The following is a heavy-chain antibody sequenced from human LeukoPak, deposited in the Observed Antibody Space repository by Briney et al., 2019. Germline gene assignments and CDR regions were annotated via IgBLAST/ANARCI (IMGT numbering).Heavy chain of an antibody. Sequence: ASVKVSCKASGYTFTGYYMHWVRQAPGQGLEWMGLINPTGGSTGYAQKFQGRVTMTRDTSTSTVYMELSSLRSEDTAVYYCARGSFSSGSDYYYYMDVWGKGTTVTISS. V-gene: IGHV1-46*01. D-gene: IGHD3-10*01. CDR1: GYTFTGYY. J-gene: IGHJ6*03. CDR2: INPTGGST. CDR3: ARGSFSSGSDYYYYMDV.